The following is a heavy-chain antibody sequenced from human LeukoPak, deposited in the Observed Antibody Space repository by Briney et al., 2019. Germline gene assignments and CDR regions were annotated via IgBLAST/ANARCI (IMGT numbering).Heavy chain of an antibody. Sequence: GGSLRLSCAASGFTFSSYSLNWVRQAPGKGLEWVSSISSSSNYIYYADSVKGRFTISRDNAKNSLYLQMNSLRAEDTAVYYCASTLCSSASCYVGYFDYWGQGTLVTVSP. V-gene: IGHV3-21*01. CDR2: ISSSSNYI. J-gene: IGHJ4*02. CDR1: GFTFSSYS. CDR3: ASTLCSSASCYVGYFDY. D-gene: IGHD2-2*01.